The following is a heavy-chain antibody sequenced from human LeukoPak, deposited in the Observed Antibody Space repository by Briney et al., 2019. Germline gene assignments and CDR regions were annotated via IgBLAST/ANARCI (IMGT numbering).Heavy chain of an antibody. CDR2: IIPIFGTA. V-gene: IGHV1-69*13. Sequence: SVNVSCKASGGTFSSYAISWVRQAPGQGLEWMGGIIPIFGTANYAQKFQGRVTITADESTSTAYMELSSLRSEDTAVYYCARGPDGDPLRGGMDVWGQGTTVTVSS. J-gene: IGHJ6*02. D-gene: IGHD4-17*01. CDR1: GGTFSSYA. CDR3: ARGPDGDPLRGGMDV.